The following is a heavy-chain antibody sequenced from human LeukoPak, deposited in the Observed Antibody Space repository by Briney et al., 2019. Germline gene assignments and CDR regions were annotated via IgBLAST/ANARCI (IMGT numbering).Heavy chain of an antibody. Sequence: GGSLRLSCAVSGFTLNTYSLNWVRRAPGKGLEWVSFMTSSRSYYADSVKGRFTISRDNAKNSLYLLMNSLRVEDTAVYYCARVRSSSWDDAFDIWGQGTMVTVSS. CDR3: ARVRSSSWDDAFDI. CDR2: MTSSRSY. V-gene: IGHV3-21*01. D-gene: IGHD6-13*01. CDR1: GFTLNTYS. J-gene: IGHJ3*02.